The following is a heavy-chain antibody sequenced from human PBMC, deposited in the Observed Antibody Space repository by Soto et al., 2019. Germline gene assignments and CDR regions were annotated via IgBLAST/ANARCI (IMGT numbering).Heavy chain of an antibody. V-gene: IGHV1-69*02. CDR3: ARGTGGRGYSYGNFDY. D-gene: IGHD5-18*01. CDR1: GGTFSSYT. J-gene: IGHJ4*02. CDR2: IIPILGIA. Sequence: ASVKVSCKASGGTFSSYTISWARQAPGQGLEWMGRIIPILGIANYAQKFQGRVTITADKSTSTAYMELSSLRSEDTAVYYCARGTGGRGYSYGNFDYWGQGTLVTVSS.